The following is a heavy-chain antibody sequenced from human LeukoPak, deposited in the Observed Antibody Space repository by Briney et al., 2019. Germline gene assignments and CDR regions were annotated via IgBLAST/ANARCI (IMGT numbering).Heavy chain of an antibody. D-gene: IGHD5-12*01. CDR2: IYYSGST. J-gene: IGHJ4*02. V-gene: IGHV4-59*12. Sequence: SETLSLTCTVSGGSIRSYYWSWIRQPPGKGLEWIAYIYYSGSTNYNPSLKSRVTISVDTSKNQFSLKLSSVTAADTAVYYCARDGEVDIVEYWGQGTLVTVSS. CDR1: GGSIRSYY. CDR3: ARDGEVDIVEY.